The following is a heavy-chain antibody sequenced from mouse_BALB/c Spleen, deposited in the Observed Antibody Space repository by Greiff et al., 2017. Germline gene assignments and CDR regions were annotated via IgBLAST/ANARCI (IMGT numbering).Heavy chain of an antibody. V-gene: IGHV5-17*02. D-gene: IGHD2-3*01. CDR3: ARYGDGYGDY. CDR2: ISSGSSTI. CDR1: GFTFSSFG. Sequence: EVKLVESGGGLVQPGGSRKLSCAASGFTFSSFGMHWVRQAPEKGLEWVAYISSGSSTIYYADTVKGRFTISRDNPKNTLFLQMTSLRSEDTAMYYCARYGDGYGDYWGQGTTLTVSS. J-gene: IGHJ2*01.